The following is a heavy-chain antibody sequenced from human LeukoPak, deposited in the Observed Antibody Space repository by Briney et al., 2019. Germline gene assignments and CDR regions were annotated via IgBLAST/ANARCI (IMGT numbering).Heavy chain of an antibody. CDR3: ARVPPIGSSWYGSGWYQG. D-gene: IGHD6-13*01. J-gene: IGHJ4*02. CDR2: ISAYNGNT. Sequence: ASVKVSCKASGYTFTSYGISWVRQAPGQGLEWMGWISAYNGNTNYAQKLQGRVTMTTDTSTSTAYMELRSLRSDDTAVYYCARVPPIGSSWYGSGWYQGWGQGTLVTVSS. V-gene: IGHV1-18*01. CDR1: GYTFTSYG.